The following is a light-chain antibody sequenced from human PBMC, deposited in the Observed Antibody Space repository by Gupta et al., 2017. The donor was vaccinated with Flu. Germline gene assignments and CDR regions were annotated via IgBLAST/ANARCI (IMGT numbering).Light chain of an antibody. CDR3: QQSYSAPYT. CDR2: AGS. CDR1: QYIQSY. V-gene: IGKV1-39*01. J-gene: IGKJ2*01. Sequence: DIQMTQSPSSLSASVGDRVIIACRASQYIQSYLNWFQHKPGKAPKLLIYAGSSLQSGVPSRFSGGGSGTDFTLTITSLQTEDFATYYCQQSYSAPYTFGQGTNLDIK.